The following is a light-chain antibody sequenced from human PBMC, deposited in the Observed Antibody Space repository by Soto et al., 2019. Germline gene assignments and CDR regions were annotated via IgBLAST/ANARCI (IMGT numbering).Light chain of an antibody. V-gene: IGKV1-27*01. CDR2: AAS. J-gene: IGKJ3*01. CDR3: QEYHSPPFT. CDR1: QGISNS. Sequence: DIQMTQSPSSLSASVGDTVTITCRASQGISNSLAWYQQKPGKVPDLLIYAASTLQSGVPSRFSGRGSGTGLTVTTSSLQPGEGATYDCQEYHSPPFTFGPGTKVDIK.